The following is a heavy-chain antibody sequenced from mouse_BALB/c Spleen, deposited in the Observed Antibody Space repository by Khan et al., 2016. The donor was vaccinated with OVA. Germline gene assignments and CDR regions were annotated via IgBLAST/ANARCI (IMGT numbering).Heavy chain of an antibody. CDR3: VRGRSY. V-gene: IGHV3-2*02. D-gene: IGHD3-3*01. CDR2: INYSGGT. CDR1: GYSTTSDYA. Sequence: VQLQQSGPGLVKPSQSLSLTCTVTGYSTTSDYAWNWIRQFPGNKLEWMGYINYSGGTSYTPSLKSRISIPRHTSKNQFFLQLNSVTTEDTSTYYCVRGRSYWGQGALVTVSA. J-gene: IGHJ3*01.